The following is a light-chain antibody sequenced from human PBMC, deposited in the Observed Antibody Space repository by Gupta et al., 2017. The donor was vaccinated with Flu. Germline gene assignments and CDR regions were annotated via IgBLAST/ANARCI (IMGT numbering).Light chain of an antibody. CDR3: CSYGINDV. Sequence: QSAMTPPPSASGSPGQSVAISCTGTSRDIGGNNYGSWYQQPPGKAPKLMIYEVNKRPSGFPDRFSGSKSGNTASLTVSGRQAEDEADYYCCSYGINDVFGTGTKVTVL. J-gene: IGLJ1*01. CDR2: EVN. CDR1: SRDIGGNNY. V-gene: IGLV2-8*01.